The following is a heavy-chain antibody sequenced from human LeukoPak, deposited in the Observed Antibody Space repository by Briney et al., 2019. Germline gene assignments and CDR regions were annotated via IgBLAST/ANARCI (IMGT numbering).Heavy chain of an antibody. CDR3: ARVFYYGSGSYKGAFDI. CDR1: GGTFSSYP. V-gene: IGHV1-69*13. Sequence: SVKVSCKASGGTFSSYPISWVRQAPGQGLEWMGGIIPILGTANYAQKFQGRVTITADESTSTAYMELSSLRSEDTAVYYCARVFYYGSGSYKGAFDIWGQGTMVTVSS. J-gene: IGHJ3*02. CDR2: IIPILGTA. D-gene: IGHD3-10*01.